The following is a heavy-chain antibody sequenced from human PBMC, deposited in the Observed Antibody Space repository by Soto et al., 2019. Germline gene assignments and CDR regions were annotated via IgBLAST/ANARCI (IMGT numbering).Heavy chain of an antibody. V-gene: IGHV1-46*01. Sequence: SSVKVSCKASGYTFTSYYMHWVRQAPGQGLEWMGIINPSGGSTSYAQKFQGRVTMTRDTSTSTVYMELSSLRSEDTAVYYCASPDNDFWSGPHRYYYYGMDVWGQGTTVTVSS. D-gene: IGHD3-3*01. CDR1: GYTFTSYY. J-gene: IGHJ6*02. CDR2: INPSGGST. CDR3: ASPDNDFWSGPHRYYYYGMDV.